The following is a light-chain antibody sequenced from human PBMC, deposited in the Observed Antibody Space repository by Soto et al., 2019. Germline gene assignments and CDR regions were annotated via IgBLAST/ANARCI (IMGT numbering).Light chain of an antibody. Sequence: QSVLTQPPSASGSPGQSVTISCTGTSSDVGGYNYVSWYQQHPGKAPKVMIYEVSKRPSGVPDRFSGSKSGSTASLTVSGLQAEDEADYYCSSYAGTNIFVFGTGTKVTVL. J-gene: IGLJ1*01. V-gene: IGLV2-8*01. CDR1: SSDVGGYNY. CDR3: SSYAGTNIFV. CDR2: EVS.